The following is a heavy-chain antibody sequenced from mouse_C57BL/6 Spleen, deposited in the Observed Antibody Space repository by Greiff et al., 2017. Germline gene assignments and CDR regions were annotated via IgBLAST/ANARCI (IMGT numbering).Heavy chain of an antibody. D-gene: IGHD1-1*01. CDR3: TLFITTVVAHDLDY. CDR1: GYTFTDYE. CDR2: IDPETGGT. J-gene: IGHJ2*01. Sequence: VQLQQSGAELVRPGASVTLSCKASGYTFTDYEMHWVKQTPVHGLEWIGAIDPETGGTAYNQKFKGKAILTADKSSSTAYIELRSLTSEDSAVYYCTLFITTVVAHDLDYWGQGTTLTVSS. V-gene: IGHV1-15*01.